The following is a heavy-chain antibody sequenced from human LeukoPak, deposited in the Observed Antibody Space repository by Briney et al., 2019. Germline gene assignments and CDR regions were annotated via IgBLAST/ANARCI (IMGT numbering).Heavy chain of an antibody. D-gene: IGHD6-13*01. CDR3: ARVLVIAPKQNYYYYYMDV. J-gene: IGHJ6*03. CDR1: GGTFSSYA. V-gene: IGHV1-69*05. Sequence: ASVKVSCKASGGTFSSYAISWVRQAPGQGLEWMGRIIPIFGTANYAQKFQGRVTITTDESTSTAYMEPSSLRSEDTAVYYCARVLVIAPKQNYYYYYMDVWGKGTTVTVSS. CDR2: IIPIFGTA.